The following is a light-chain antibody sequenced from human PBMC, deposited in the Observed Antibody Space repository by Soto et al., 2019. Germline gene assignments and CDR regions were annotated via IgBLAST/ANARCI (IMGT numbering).Light chain of an antibody. J-gene: IGKJ5*01. CDR1: QSVSSN. V-gene: IGKV3-15*01. CDR3: QQYNNWPPIT. CDR2: GAA. Sequence: EIVMTQSPATLSVSPGERATLSCRASQSVSSNLAWYQQKPGQAPRLLIYGAATRATGIPARFSDSRSGTEFTLTISSLQSEDFAVYYCQQYNNWPPITFGQGTRLEIK.